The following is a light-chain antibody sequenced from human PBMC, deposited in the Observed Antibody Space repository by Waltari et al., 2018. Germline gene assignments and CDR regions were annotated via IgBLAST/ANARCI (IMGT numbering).Light chain of an antibody. CDR3: QQYNSAPGT. CDR1: QGISKY. J-gene: IGKJ4*01. Sequence: IQMTQSPSSLYTSVVHKGNITCRASQGISKYLAWYQQKPGKVPKLLIYAASTMQSGIPARFSGSGSGTDFTLTISSLQPEDVATYYCQQYNSAPGTFGGGTKVEIK. V-gene: IGKV1-27*01. CDR2: AAS.